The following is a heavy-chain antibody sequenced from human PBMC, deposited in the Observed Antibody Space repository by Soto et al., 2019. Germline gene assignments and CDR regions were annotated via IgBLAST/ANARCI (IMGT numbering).Heavy chain of an antibody. D-gene: IGHD5-18*01. V-gene: IGHV4-30-2*01. Sequence: PSETLSLTCAVSGGSISSGGYSWSWIRQPQGKGLEWIGYIYHSGSTYYNPSLKSRVTISVDRSKNQFSLKLSSVTAADTAVYYCARALVDTAMVDYWGQGTLVTVSS. CDR1: GGSISSGGYS. CDR2: IYHSGST. J-gene: IGHJ4*02. CDR3: ARALVDTAMVDY.